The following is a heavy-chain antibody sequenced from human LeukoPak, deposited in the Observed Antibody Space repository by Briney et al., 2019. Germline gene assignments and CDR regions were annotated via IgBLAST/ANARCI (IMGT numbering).Heavy chain of an antibody. CDR1: GFTFDDYW. D-gene: IGHD2-2*01. V-gene: IGHV3-7*01. Sequence: PGGSLRLSCGASGFTFDDYWMSWVRQAPGQGLEWVANINQDGSEKYYLDSAKGQFTISRDNARNSLYLQVNSLRAEDTAVYYCARGGTSGYSSTRHFWGGNYYFDYWGQGSLVTVSS. J-gene: IGHJ4*02. CDR3: ARGGTSGYSSTRHFWGGNYYFDY. CDR2: INQDGSEK.